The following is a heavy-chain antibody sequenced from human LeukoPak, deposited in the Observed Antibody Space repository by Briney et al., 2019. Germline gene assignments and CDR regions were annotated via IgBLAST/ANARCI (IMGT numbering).Heavy chain of an antibody. J-gene: IGHJ4*02. CDR3: ARDQSFDY. CDR1: GFTFSSYS. Sequence: PGGSLRLSCAASGFTFSSYSMNWVRQAPGKGLEWVSYISSSSTIYYADSVKGRFTISRDNAKNSLSLQMNSLRDEDTAIYYCARDQSFDYWGQGTLVTVSS. V-gene: IGHV3-48*02. CDR2: ISSSSTI.